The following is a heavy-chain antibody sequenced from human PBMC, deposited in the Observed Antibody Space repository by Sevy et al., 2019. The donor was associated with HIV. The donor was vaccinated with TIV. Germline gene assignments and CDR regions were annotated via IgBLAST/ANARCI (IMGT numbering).Heavy chain of an antibody. CDR1: GYSLRKLS. CDR3: ATVGLGYNSGSSYYQGDWFDP. V-gene: IGHV1-24*01. J-gene: IGHJ5*02. Sequence: ASVKVSCKVFGYSLRKLSMHWVRQPPGKGLEWMGSIDPGNGEITYAQTLQGRVTMTEDTSTDTAYMELSSLTSEDTAKYYCATVGLGYNSGSSYYQGDWFDPWGQGTLVTVSS. CDR2: IDPGNGEI. D-gene: IGHD2-15*01.